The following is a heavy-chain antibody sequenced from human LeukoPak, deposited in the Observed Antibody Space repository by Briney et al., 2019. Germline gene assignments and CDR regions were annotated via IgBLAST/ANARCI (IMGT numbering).Heavy chain of an antibody. CDR1: GFTFSSYA. CDR2: ISGNGGAT. V-gene: IGHV3-23*01. J-gene: IGHJ4*02. CDR3: AKGMFYYYSGSYDY. D-gene: IGHD3-10*01. Sequence: GSLRLSCAASGFTFSSYAMSWVRQAPGKGLEWVSGISGNGGATHYADSVKGRFTISRDNLKNTLYLQMNSLRAEDTALYYCAKGMFYYYSGSYDYWGQGTLVTVSS.